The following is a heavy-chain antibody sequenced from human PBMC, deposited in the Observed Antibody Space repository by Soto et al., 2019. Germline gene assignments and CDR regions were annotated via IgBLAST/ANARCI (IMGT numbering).Heavy chain of an antibody. D-gene: IGHD6-19*01. V-gene: IGHV1-69*18. CDR3: VVMGNVAVSNPRSFDY. Sequence: QVQLVQSGAEVKKPGSSVKVSCKASGATFSGYAINWVRKAPGQGLEWLGRIVPIFETLNYAERFQGRVAITADESTTTVYMELTNLTHEDTAVYYCVVMGNVAVSNPRSFDYWGHGTQVTVSS. CDR1: GATFSGYA. J-gene: IGHJ4*03. CDR2: IVPIFETL.